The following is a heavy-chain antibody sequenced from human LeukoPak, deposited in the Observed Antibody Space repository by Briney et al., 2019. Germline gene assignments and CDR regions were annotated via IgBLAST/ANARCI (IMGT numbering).Heavy chain of an antibody. CDR1: GFTFTSYA. V-gene: IGHV3-23*01. CDR2: FSGSGDST. Sequence: GGSLRLSCAASGFTFTSYAMSWVRQAPGKGLEWVSGFSGSGDSTHYADSVKGRFTISRDNSENTLYLQMNSLRSEDTAVYYCAKGCSSASCYNQFFDSWGQGTLVTVSS. CDR3: AKGCSSASCYNQFFDS. D-gene: IGHD2-2*02. J-gene: IGHJ4*02.